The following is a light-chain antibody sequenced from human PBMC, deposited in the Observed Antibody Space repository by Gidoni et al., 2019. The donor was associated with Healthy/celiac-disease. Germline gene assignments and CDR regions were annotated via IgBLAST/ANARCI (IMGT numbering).Light chain of an antibody. CDR3: QQYGSSPPYT. CDR1: QSVSSSY. V-gene: IGKV3-20*01. CDR2: GAS. Sequence: EIVLTQSPGTLSLSPGKRATLSCRASQSVSSSYLAWYQQKPGQAPSLLIYGASSRATGIPDRFSGSGSGTDFTLTISRLEPEDFAVYYCQQYGSSPPYTFGQGTKLEIK. J-gene: IGKJ2*01.